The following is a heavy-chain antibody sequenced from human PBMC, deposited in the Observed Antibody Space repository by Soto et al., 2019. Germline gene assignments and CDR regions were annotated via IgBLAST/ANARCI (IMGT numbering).Heavy chain of an antibody. Sequence: QVQLVQSGAEVKKPGASVKVSCKASGYTFTGYYMHWVRQAPGQGLEWMGWINPNSGGTNYAQKFQGWVTMTRDTSISTAYMDVSRLRADDTAVYYCARERRLGSSWSHRNWFDPWGQGTLVTVSS. J-gene: IGHJ5*02. V-gene: IGHV1-2*04. D-gene: IGHD6-13*01. CDR2: INPNSGGT. CDR3: ARERRLGSSWSHRNWFDP. CDR1: GYTFTGYY.